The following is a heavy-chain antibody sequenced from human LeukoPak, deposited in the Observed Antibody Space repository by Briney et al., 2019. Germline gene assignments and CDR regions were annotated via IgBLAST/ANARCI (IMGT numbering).Heavy chain of an antibody. CDR2: INWDGDSR. CDR3: AKDIGSYYDY. Sequence: GGSLRLSCTASGFNFDDYGMTWVRQAPGKGLDWVSDINWDGDSRGYAHSVRGRFTIYRDNSKNSLYLQMNSLRAEDTAVYYCAKDIGSYYDYWGQGILVTVSS. J-gene: IGHJ4*02. CDR1: GFNFDDYG. D-gene: IGHD3-10*01. V-gene: IGHV3-20*04.